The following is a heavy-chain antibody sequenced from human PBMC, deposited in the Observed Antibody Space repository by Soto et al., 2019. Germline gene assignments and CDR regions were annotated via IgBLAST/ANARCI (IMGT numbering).Heavy chain of an antibody. CDR1: GGTFSRYA. D-gene: IGHD2-2*01. V-gene: IGHV1-69*06. CDR3: ARGVIVVVRAALSHYYYGMDV. Sequence: SVKVSCKASGGTFSRYAINWVRQAPGQGREWMGGIIPIYGTANYAQKFQGRVTITADTSTSTAYMELSSLRSEDTAVYYCARGVIVVVRAALSHYYYGMDVWGQGTTVTVSS. CDR2: IIPIYGTA. J-gene: IGHJ6*02.